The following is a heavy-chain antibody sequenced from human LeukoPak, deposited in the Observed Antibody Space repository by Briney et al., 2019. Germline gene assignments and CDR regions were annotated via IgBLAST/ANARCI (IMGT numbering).Heavy chain of an antibody. CDR3: GREAHYYDSSGYYINWFDP. J-gene: IGHJ5*02. CDR1: GGSISSYY. Sequence: PSETLSLTCTVSGGSISSYYWSWIRQPPGKGLEWIGYIYYSGSTNYNPSLTSRVTISVDTSKNQFSLKLSSGTAADAALYYCGREAHYYDSSGYYINWFDPWGPGTLVTVSS. CDR2: IYYSGST. V-gene: IGHV4-59*01. D-gene: IGHD3-22*01.